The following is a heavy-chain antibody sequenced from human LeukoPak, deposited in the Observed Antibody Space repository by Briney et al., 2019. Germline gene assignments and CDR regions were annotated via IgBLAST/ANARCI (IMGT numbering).Heavy chain of an antibody. Sequence: GGSLRLSCAASGFTFSSYAMSWVRQAPGKGLEWVSAISGSGGSTYYADSVKGRFTISRDNSKNTLYLQMNSLRAEDTAVYYCAKPPVSSSSWHYFFDYWGQGTLVTVSS. CDR1: GFTFSSYA. J-gene: IGHJ4*02. CDR2: ISGSGGST. CDR3: AKPPVSSSSWHYFFDY. V-gene: IGHV3-23*01. D-gene: IGHD6-13*01.